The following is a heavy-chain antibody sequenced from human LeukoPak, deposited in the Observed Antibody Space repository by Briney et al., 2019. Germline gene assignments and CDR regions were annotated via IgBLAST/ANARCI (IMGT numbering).Heavy chain of an antibody. D-gene: IGHD5-12*01. J-gene: IGHJ4*02. CDR2: IKKDGSEK. CDR3: ARGRKWLRENDY. Sequence: PGGSLRLSCAASGFTFSSYWMSWVRQAPGKGLEWVANIKKDGSEKYYVDSVKGRFTISRDNAKTSLYLQMNSLRADDTAVYYCARGRKWLRENDYWGQGTLVTVSS. V-gene: IGHV3-7*03. CDR1: GFTFSSYW.